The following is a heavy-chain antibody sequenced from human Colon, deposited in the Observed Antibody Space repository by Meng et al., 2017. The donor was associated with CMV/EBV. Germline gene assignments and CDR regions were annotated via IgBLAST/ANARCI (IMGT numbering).Heavy chain of an antibody. V-gene: IGHV3-30*04. CDR2: ISFDGRNT. CDR3: ARAGLSLHNYLDY. J-gene: IGHJ4*02. CDR1: GFTFDSYA. Sequence: CSPPGFTFDSYAMHWVRQTPGKGLEWVALISFDGRNTYYADSVKGRFTISRDNFKVTLYLHMNTVRPEDTAVYYCARAGLSLHNYLDYWGQGTLVIVSS. D-gene: IGHD2/OR15-2a*01.